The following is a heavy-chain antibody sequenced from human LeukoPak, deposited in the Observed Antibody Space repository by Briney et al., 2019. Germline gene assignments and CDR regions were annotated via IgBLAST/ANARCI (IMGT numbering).Heavy chain of an antibody. Sequence: GGSLRLSCAASGFILSDYYMTWIRQAPGKGLEWVAHIDVRGDSILYADSVKGRFTISRDSAKNSLYLQMNSLRAEDTAVYYCAREDNVWNLLYNYYMDVWGKGTTVTVSS. D-gene: IGHD1-1*01. J-gene: IGHJ6*03. CDR2: IDVRGDSI. V-gene: IGHV3-11*01. CDR1: GFILSDYY. CDR3: AREDNVWNLLYNYYMDV.